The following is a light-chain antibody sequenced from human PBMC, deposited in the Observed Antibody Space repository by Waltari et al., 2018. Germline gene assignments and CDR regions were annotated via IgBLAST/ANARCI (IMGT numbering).Light chain of an antibody. CDR1: SGDIGRHNF. CDR3: STYSPSGTPYV. V-gene: IGLV2-14*03. CDR2: DDS. J-gene: IGLJ1*01. Sequence: QSALTQPASVSGSPGQSITISCTGTSGDIGRHNFVSWYQQHPGKAPRLMIFDDSNRPSGVSDRVSGSKSGNAASLTISGLQAEDEADYYCSTYSPSGTPYVFGTGTEVTVL.